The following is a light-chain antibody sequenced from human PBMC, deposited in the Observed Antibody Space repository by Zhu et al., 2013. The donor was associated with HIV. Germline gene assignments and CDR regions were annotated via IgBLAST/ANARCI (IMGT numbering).Light chain of an antibody. CDR1: SSDVGGYNY. CDR2: EVT. Sequence: QSALTQPPSASGSPGQSVTISCTGTSSDVGGYNYVSWYQQHPGKAPKLMIYEVTNRPSGVSNRFSGSKSGNTASLTISGLQAEDEADYYCSSYTTSSLCVFGTGTTVTVL. CDR3: SSYTTSSLCV. J-gene: IGLJ1*01. V-gene: IGLV2-14*01.